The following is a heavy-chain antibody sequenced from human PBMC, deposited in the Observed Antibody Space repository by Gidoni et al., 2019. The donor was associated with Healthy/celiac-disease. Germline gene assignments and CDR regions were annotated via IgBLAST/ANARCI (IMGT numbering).Heavy chain of an antibody. CDR1: GFTGSSYA. V-gene: IGHV3-23*01. CDR2: ISGSGCST. Sequence: EVQLLESGGGLVKPGGSLRLSCAASGFTGSSYAVSWVRQAPGKGVSWVSAISGSGCSTYYADSVKGRFTISRDNSKNTLYLQMNSLRAEDSAVYYCAKDQGYYYGSVSIYWGQGTLVTVSS. J-gene: IGHJ4*02. CDR3: AKDQGYYYGSVSIY. D-gene: IGHD3-10*01.